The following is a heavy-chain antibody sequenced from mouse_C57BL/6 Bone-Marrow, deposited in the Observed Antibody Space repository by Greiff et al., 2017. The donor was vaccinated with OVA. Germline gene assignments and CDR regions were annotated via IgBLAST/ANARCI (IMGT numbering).Heavy chain of an antibody. Sequence: EVQLQQSGAELVRPGASVKLSCTASGFNIKDDYMHWVKQRPEQGLEWIRWIDPENGDTEYASKFQGKATITADTSSNTAYLQLSSLTSEDTAVYYCTTVVATWRNYFDYWGQGTTLTVSS. CDR3: TTVVATWRNYFDY. J-gene: IGHJ2*01. CDR1: GFNIKDDY. D-gene: IGHD1-1*01. V-gene: IGHV14-4*01. CDR2: IDPENGDT.